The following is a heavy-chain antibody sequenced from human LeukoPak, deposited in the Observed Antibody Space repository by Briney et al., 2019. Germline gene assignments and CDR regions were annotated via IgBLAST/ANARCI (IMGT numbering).Heavy chain of an antibody. CDR3: ARDQSRWSANWFDP. Sequence: EGSLRLSCAASGFTFSSYSMNWVRQAPGEGLEWVSCISSSSSTIYYADSVKGRFTISRDNVKNTLYLQMNSLRAEDTAVYYCARDQSRWSANWFDPWGQGTLVTVSS. D-gene: IGHD1-26*01. J-gene: IGHJ5*02. V-gene: IGHV3-48*04. CDR2: ISSSSSTI. CDR1: GFTFSSYS.